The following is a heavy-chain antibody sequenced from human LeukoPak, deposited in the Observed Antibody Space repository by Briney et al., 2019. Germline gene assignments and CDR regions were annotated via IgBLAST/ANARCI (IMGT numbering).Heavy chain of an antibody. D-gene: IGHD6-19*01. CDR3: AKDRGYSSGWPDY. V-gene: IGHV3-9*01. CDR1: GFTFDDYA. Sequence: GGSLRLSCEASGFTFDDYAMHWVRQAPGKGLEWVSGISWNSGSIGYADSVKGRFTISRDNAKNSLYLQMNSLRAEDTALYYCAKDRGYSSGWPDYWGQGTLVTVSS. J-gene: IGHJ4*02. CDR2: ISWNSGSI.